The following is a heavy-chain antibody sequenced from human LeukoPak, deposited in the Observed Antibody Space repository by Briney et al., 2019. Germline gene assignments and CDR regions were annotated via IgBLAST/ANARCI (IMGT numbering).Heavy chain of an antibody. CDR3: TKGGHGDY. CDR1: GGSISSGGYS. CDR2: LSGDGSDT. V-gene: IGHV3-23*01. D-gene: IGHD2-21*02. Sequence: ETLSLTCAVSGGSISSGGYSWGWVRQAPGKGLEWVSTLSGDGSDTYYADSVKGRFTISRDTSKNTLFLQMNSLRADDTAIYYCTKGGHGDYWGQGTMVTVSS. J-gene: IGHJ4*02.